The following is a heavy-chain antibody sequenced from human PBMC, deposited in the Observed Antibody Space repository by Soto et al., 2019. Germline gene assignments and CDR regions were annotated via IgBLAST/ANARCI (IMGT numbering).Heavy chain of an antibody. V-gene: IGHV1-69*01. CDR1: GGTFSSYA. CDR3: ARDVRGDDFWSGSWFDP. D-gene: IGHD3-3*01. J-gene: IGHJ5*02. Sequence: QVQLVQSGAEVKKPGSSVKVSCKASGGTFSSYAIGWVRQAPGQGLEWMGGIIPIFGTANYAQKFQGRVTITADESTSTAYMELSSLRSEDTAVYYCARDVRGDDFWSGSWFDPWGQGTLVTVSS. CDR2: IIPIFGTA.